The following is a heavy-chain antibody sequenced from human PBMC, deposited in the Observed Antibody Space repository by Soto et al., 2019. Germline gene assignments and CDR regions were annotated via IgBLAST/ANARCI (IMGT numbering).Heavy chain of an antibody. CDR1: GGSISSYY. V-gene: IGHV4-59*08. J-gene: IGHJ4*02. Sequence: SETLSLTCTVSGGSISSYYWSWIRQPPGKGLKWIGYIYYSGSTNYNPSFKSRVTISVDTSKNQCSLKLRSVTAADTAVYYCATLYSSSSTPYDYWGQGTMVTVSS. CDR2: IYYSGST. CDR3: ATLYSSSSTPYDY. D-gene: IGHD6-6*01.